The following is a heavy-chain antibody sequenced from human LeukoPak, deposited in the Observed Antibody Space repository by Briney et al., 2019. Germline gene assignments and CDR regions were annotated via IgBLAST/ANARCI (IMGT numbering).Heavy chain of an antibody. D-gene: IGHD4-17*01. Sequence: PSETLSLTCAVYGGSFSGYYWSWIRQPPGKGLEWIGEINHSGSTNYNPSLKSRVTISVDTSKNQFSLKLSSVTAADTAVYYCASTYGDYGPYYFDYWGQGTLVTVSS. CDR2: INHSGST. CDR1: GGSFSGYY. V-gene: IGHV4-34*01. CDR3: ASTYGDYGPYYFDY. J-gene: IGHJ4*02.